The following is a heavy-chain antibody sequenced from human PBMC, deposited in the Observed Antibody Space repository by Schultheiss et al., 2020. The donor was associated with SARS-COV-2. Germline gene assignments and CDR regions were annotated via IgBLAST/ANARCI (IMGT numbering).Heavy chain of an antibody. CDR1: GFSFSNYD. J-gene: IGHJ6*02. Sequence: GGSLRLSCAASGFSFSNYDMSWVRQAPGKGLEWVSAISGSATSTYYADSVKGRFTISRDNSKSTLFLQMNSLRAEDTAVYYCARRPISVGRAGDYGMDVWGQGTTVTVSS. V-gene: IGHV3-23*01. D-gene: IGHD3-10*01. CDR2: ISGSATST. CDR3: ARRPISVGRAGDYGMDV.